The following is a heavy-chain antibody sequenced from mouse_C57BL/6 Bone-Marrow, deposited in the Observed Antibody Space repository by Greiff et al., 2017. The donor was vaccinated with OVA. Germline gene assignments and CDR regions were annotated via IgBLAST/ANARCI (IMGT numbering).Heavy chain of an antibody. Sequence: EVQLQQSGPELVKPGASVKISCKASGYSFTDYNMNWVKQSNGKSLEWIGVINPNYGTTSYNQKFKGKATLTVDQSSSTAYMQLNSLTSEDSAVYYCLIYYDYERYYFDYWGQGTTLTVSS. V-gene: IGHV1-39*01. CDR2: INPNYGTT. CDR3: LIYYDYERYYFDY. J-gene: IGHJ2*01. CDR1: GYSFTDYN. D-gene: IGHD2-4*01.